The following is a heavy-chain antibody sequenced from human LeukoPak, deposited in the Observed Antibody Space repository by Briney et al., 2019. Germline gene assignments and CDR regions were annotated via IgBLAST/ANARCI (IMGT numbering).Heavy chain of an antibody. D-gene: IGHD1-26*01. CDR2: ISSSSSYI. CDR1: GFTFSSYS. Sequence: PGGSLRLSCAASGFTFSSYSMNWVRQAPGKGLEWVSSISSSSSYIYYADSVKGRFTISRDNAKNSLYLQMNSLRAEDTAVYYCAKGVGATNNGFEPCGQGTLVTVSS. V-gene: IGHV3-21*01. J-gene: IGHJ5*02. CDR3: AKGVGATNNGFEP.